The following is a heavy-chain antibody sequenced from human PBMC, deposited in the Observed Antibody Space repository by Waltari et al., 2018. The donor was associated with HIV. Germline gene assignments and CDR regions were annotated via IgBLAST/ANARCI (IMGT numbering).Heavy chain of an antibody. J-gene: IGHJ6*02. D-gene: IGHD3-3*01. V-gene: IGHV4-39*01. CDR2: VSYSGST. CDR3: ATYSDFWSGYSERHSYEYGINV. CDR1: GGSIRSNTYY. Sequence: QLQLQESGPGLVKPSETLSLTCPVSGGSIRSNTYYWGWIRQPPGKGLEWIGSVSYSGSTYYNPSLKSRVTISVDTSKNQFSLKLNSVTAADTAVYYCATYSDFWSGYSERHSYEYGINVWGQGTTVTVSS.